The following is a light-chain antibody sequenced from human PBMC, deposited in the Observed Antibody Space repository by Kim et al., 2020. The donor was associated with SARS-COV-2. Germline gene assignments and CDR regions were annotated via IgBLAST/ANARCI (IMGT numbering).Light chain of an antibody. CDR1: SNIVGNQG. V-gene: IGLV10-54*02. CDR2: RNN. CDR3: SALDSSLSANYV. J-gene: IGLJ1*01. Sequence: QAGLTQPPSVSKGLRQTATLTCTGNSNIVGNQGAAWLQQHQGHPPKLLSYRNNNRPSGISERFSASRSGNTASLTITGLQPEDEADYYCSALDSSLSANYVFGTGTKVTVL.